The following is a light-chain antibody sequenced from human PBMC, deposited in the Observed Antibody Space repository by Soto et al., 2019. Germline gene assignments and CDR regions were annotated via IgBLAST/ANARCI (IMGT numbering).Light chain of an antibody. CDR2: DTS. Sequence: EMVVTQSPATLSGSPGERVTLSCRASQFVSSRLAWYQQRPGQVPRLLIYDTSNRAAGIPARFSGSGSGTEFPLAIITLQSEDFAVYYCQEYVRWPPGMFGQGKKVDMK. V-gene: IGKV3-15*01. CDR1: QFVSSR. J-gene: IGKJ1*01. CDR3: QEYVRWPPGM.